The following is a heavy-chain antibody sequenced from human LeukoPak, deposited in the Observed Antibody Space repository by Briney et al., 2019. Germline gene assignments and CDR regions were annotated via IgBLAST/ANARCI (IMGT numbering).Heavy chain of an antibody. Sequence: ASVKVSCKASGYTFTSYGINWVRQAPGQGLEWMGWISPYSGNTNYAQKLQGRVTMTTDTSTSTAYMELRSLRSDDTAVYYCARDSVRDYYDSSGYYDYWGQGTLVTVSS. J-gene: IGHJ4*02. CDR2: ISPYSGNT. CDR1: GYTFTSYG. CDR3: ARDSVRDYYDSSGYYDY. D-gene: IGHD3-22*01. V-gene: IGHV1-18*01.